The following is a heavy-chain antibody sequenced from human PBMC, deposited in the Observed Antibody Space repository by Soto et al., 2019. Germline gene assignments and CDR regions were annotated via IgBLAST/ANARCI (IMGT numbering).Heavy chain of an antibody. J-gene: IGHJ4*02. CDR2: ISTRGDII. Sequence: EVQLVESGGDLVQPGGSLRLSCAASGFTFSSYEMNWVRQAPGRGLEWISYISTRGDIIYYADSVRGRFTVSRDSAKNSWYLQMNSLRAEDTAVYYCAREEINCGGDCFSLWGQGTLVTVSS. V-gene: IGHV3-48*03. CDR3: AREEINCGGDCFSL. CDR1: GFTFSSYE. D-gene: IGHD2-21*02.